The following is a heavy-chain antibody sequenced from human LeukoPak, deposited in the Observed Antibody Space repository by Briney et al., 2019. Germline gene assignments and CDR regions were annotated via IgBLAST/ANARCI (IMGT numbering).Heavy chain of an antibody. CDR2: INSDASSS. D-gene: IGHD6-13*01. J-gene: IGHJ4*02. Sequence: PGGSLRLSCAASGFTFSFYWMHWVRQAPGKGLEWVSRINSDASSSTYADSVKGRFTISRNNAKNTLYLQVNSLRAEDTAVYYCTRGSFDDYLDSWGQGILVTVSS. CDR3: TRGSFDDYLDS. V-gene: IGHV3-74*01. CDR1: GFTFSFYW.